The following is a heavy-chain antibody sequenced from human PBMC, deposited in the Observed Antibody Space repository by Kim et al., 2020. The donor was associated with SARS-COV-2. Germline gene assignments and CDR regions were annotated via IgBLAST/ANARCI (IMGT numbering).Heavy chain of an antibody. CDR1: GFTFSSYS. D-gene: IGHD5-12*01. J-gene: IGHJ4*02. CDR2: ISSSSSTI. Sequence: GGSLRLSCAASGFTFSSYSMNWVRQAPGKGLEWVSYISSSSSTIYYADSVKGRFTISRDNAKNSLYLQMNSLRAEDTAVYYCARDPEPYSGYDFGYFDYWGQGTLVTVSS. CDR3: ARDPEPYSGYDFGYFDY. V-gene: IGHV3-48*04.